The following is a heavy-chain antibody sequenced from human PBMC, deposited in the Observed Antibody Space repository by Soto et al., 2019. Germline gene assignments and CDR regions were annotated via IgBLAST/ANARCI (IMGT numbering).Heavy chain of an antibody. V-gene: IGHV3-7*01. D-gene: IGHD3-10*01. CDR3: ARGEAIGDDP. CDR1: GLTFSSYW. CDR2: IKQDGSET. J-gene: IGHJ5*02. Sequence: EVQLVESGGGLAQPGGSLRLSCAASGLTFSSYWMTWVRQAPGKGLEWVANIKQDGSETYYVDSVKGRFTISRDNAKNSLYLQMNNLRVEDTAVYYCARGEAIGDDPWGHGTLVTVSS.